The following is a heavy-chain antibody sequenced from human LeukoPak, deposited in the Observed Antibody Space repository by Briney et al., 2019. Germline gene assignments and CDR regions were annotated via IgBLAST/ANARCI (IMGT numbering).Heavy chain of an antibody. Sequence: SQTLSLTCTVSGGSISSGDYYWSWIRQPPGKGLEWIGYIYYSGSTYYNPSLKSRVTISVDTSKNQFSLKLSSVTAADTAVYYCARVSSWYNYFDYWGQGTLVTVSP. D-gene: IGHD6-13*01. V-gene: IGHV4-30-4*08. CDR3: ARVSSWYNYFDY. J-gene: IGHJ4*02. CDR1: GGSISSGDYY. CDR2: IYYSGST.